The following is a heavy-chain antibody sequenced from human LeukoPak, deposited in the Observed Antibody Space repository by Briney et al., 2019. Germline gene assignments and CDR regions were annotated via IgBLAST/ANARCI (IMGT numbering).Heavy chain of an antibody. CDR1: GVSISGYY. V-gene: IGHV4-4*07. CDR2: IYTSGGT. D-gene: IGHD5-24*01. Sequence: SETLSLTCTVSGVSISGYYWSWIRQPAGKGLEWIGRIYTSGGTNYNPSLKSRVTMSIDTSKNQFSLNLSSVTAADTAVYYCARATGTWATGFDYWGQGTLVTVPS. CDR3: ARATGTWATGFDY. J-gene: IGHJ4*02.